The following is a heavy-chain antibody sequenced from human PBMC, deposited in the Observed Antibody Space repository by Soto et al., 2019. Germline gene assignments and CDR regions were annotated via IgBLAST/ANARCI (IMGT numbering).Heavy chain of an antibody. J-gene: IGHJ5*02. CDR1: GGTFSSYA. CDR3: ASVGDSSGSYFPWFDR. D-gene: IGHD3-22*01. CDR2: IIPIFGTA. Sequence: GASVKVSCKASGGTFSSYAISWVREDPGQGLERMGGIIPIFGTANYAQPFQGRVTITADESTSTAYMELSSLRSEDPAVYYCASVGDSSGSYFPWFDRWGQGTLVTVSS. V-gene: IGHV1-69*13.